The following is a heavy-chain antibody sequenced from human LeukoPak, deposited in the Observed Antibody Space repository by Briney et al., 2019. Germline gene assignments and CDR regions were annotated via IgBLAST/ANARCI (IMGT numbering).Heavy chain of an antibody. V-gene: IGHV3-64D*06. J-gene: IGHJ4*02. Sequence: PGGSLRLSCAASGFTFSTYGMHWVRQAPGKGLEYVSSISGNGGSTYYADSVKGRFTISRDNPKNTVHLQMSSLRTEDTAIYYCVKEGHLSTAYYYYFDYWGQGTLVTVSS. CDR3: VKEGHLSTAYYYYFDY. CDR2: ISGNGGST. D-gene: IGHD3-22*01. CDR1: GFTFSTYG.